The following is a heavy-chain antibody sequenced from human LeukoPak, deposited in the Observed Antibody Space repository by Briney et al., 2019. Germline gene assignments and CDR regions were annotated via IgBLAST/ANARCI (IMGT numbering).Heavy chain of an antibody. V-gene: IGHV3-53*01. Sequence: GGSLRLSCVVSGFTFSNYAMSWVRQAPGKGLEWVSVIYSGGSTYYADSVKGRFTISRDNSKNTLYLQMNSLRAEDTAVYYCARAVGSHWGQGTLVTVSS. J-gene: IGHJ4*02. CDR2: IYSGGST. CDR1: GFTFSNYA. CDR3: ARAVGSH. D-gene: IGHD4-23*01.